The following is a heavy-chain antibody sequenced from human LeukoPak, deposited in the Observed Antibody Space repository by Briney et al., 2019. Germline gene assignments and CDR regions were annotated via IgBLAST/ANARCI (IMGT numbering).Heavy chain of an antibody. Sequence: SETLSLTCAVYGGSLSGYYWSWIRQPPGKGLEWIGEINHSGSTNYNPSLKSRVTISVDTSKNQFSLKLSSVTAADTAVYYCARGLPRGNSTSAQYFQHWGQGTLVTVSS. J-gene: IGHJ1*01. CDR2: INHSGST. CDR1: GGSLSGYY. CDR3: ARGLPRGNSTSAQYFQH. V-gene: IGHV4-34*01. D-gene: IGHD2-2*01.